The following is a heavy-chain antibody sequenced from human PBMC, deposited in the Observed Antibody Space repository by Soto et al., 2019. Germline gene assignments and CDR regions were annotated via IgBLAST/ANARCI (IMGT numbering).Heavy chain of an antibody. V-gene: IGHV1-18*01. D-gene: IGHD6-6*01. Sequence: ASVKVSCKASGYTFTSYGISWVRQAPGQGLEWMGWISAYNGNTNYAQKLQGRVTMTTDTSTSTAYMEVRSLRSDDTAVYYSARYSSSALYYYYYGMDGWGQGTPVTVSS. J-gene: IGHJ6*02. CDR2: ISAYNGNT. CDR1: GYTFTSYG. CDR3: ARYSSSALYYYYYGMDG.